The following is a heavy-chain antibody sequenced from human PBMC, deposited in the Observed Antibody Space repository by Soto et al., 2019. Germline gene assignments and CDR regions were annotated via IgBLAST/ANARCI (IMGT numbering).Heavy chain of an antibody. Sequence: QVQLVESGGGVVQPGRSLRLSCAASGFTFSDYGMHWVRQAPGKGLEWVAGIWYDGRNKYYADSVKGRLTISRDNSKNSVYLQMNSLRAEDTAVYYWAKSIAVAPGWLDPWGQGTVVTVSS. J-gene: IGHJ5*02. CDR2: IWYDGRNK. CDR3: AKSIAVAPGWLDP. CDR1: GFTFSDYG. D-gene: IGHD6-19*01. V-gene: IGHV3-33*06.